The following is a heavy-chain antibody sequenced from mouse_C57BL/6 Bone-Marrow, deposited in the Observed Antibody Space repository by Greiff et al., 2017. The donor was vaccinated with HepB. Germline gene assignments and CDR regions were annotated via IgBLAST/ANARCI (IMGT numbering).Heavy chain of an antibody. Sequence: EVQLKESGAELVRPGASVKLSCTASGFNIKDDYMHWVKQRPEQGLEWIGWIDPENGDTEYASKFQGKATITADTSSNTAYLQLSSLTSEDTAVYYCTGETTFFDYWGQGTTLTVSS. D-gene: IGHD2-12*01. CDR2: IDPENGDT. J-gene: IGHJ2*01. CDR3: TGETTFFDY. CDR1: GFNIKDDY. V-gene: IGHV14-4*01.